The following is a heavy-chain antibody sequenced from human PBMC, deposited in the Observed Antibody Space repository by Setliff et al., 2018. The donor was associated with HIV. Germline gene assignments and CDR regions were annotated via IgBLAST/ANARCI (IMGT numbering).Heavy chain of an antibody. Sequence: SETLSLTCTVSGGSISSSNFYWGWIRQPPGKGLEWIGTVYYSGTTYYNPSLKSRVTISVDTSKGQFSLNLSSVTAADTAVYYCARQTTGATKVRYFDYWAQGTLVTVSS. V-gene: IGHV4-39*01. CDR1: GGSISSSNFY. J-gene: IGHJ4*02. CDR3: ARQTTGATKVRYFDY. CDR2: VYYSGTT. D-gene: IGHD1-1*01.